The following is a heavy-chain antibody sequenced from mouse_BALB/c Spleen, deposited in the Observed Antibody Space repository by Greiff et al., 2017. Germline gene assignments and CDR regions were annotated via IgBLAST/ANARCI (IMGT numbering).Heavy chain of an antibody. V-gene: IGHV1-69*01. Sequence: QVQLQQPGAELVMPGASVKMSCKASGYTFTDYWMHWVKQRPGQGLEWIGAIDTSDSYTSYNQKFKGKATLTVDESSSTAYMQLSSLTSEDSAVYYCARATGRVWFAYWGQGTLVTVSA. CDR1: GYTFTDYW. CDR2: IDTSDSYT. J-gene: IGHJ3*01. CDR3: ARATGRVWFAY. D-gene: IGHD4-1*02.